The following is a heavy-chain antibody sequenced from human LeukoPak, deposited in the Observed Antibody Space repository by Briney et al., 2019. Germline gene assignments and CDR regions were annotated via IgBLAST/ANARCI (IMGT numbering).Heavy chain of an antibody. Sequence: ASVKVSCKASGGTLSSYAISWVRQAPGQGLEWMGGIIPIFGTANYAQKFQGRVTITTDGSTSTAYMELSSLRSEDTAVYYCATTYRVRGVIIIDYWGQGTLVTVSS. CDR3: ATTYRVRGVIIIDY. V-gene: IGHV1-69*05. CDR2: IIPIFGTA. CDR1: GGTLSSYA. J-gene: IGHJ4*02. D-gene: IGHD3-10*01.